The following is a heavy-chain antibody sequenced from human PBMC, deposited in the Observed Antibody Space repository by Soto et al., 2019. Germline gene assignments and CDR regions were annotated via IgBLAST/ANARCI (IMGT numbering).Heavy chain of an antibody. D-gene: IGHD2-2*01. CDR2: TYYRSKWYN. CDR3: ARGDRYCSSTSCYEDAFGI. CDR1: GDSVSSNSAA. Sequence: SQTLSLTCAISGDSVSSNSAAWNWIRQSPSRGLEWLGRTYYRSKWYNDYAVSVKSRITINPDTSKNQFSLQLNSVTPKDTAVYYCARGDRYCSSTSCYEDAFGIWGQGTRVTVSS. V-gene: IGHV6-1*01. J-gene: IGHJ3*02.